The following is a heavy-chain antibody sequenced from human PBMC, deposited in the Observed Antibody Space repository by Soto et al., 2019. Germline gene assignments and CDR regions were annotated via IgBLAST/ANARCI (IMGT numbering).Heavy chain of an antibody. V-gene: IGHV1-2*02. CDR2: INPNSGGT. CDR1: GYTFTGYY. Sequence: ASVKVSCKASGYTFTGYYMHWVRQAPGQGLEWMGWINPNSGGTNYAQKFQSRVTMTRDTSISTAYMELSRLRSDDTDVYYCARDFGGGYSYGSHNRWGDAFDIWGQGKMVTVSS. D-gene: IGHD5-18*01. CDR3: ARDFGGGYSYGSHNRWGDAFDI. J-gene: IGHJ3*02.